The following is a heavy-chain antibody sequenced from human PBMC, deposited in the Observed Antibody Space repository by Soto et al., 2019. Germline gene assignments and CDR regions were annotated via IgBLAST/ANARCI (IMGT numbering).Heavy chain of an antibody. CDR3: ATPHLRGRQYDYRSPATASLYHSGLGV. CDR1: RGTFNTSP. Sequence: QVLLAQSGAEVKKPGSSVKVSCQTSRGTFNTSPISWVRQAPXXXXEWLGDIVPVFGMVNYAQQFQDRLNLTADESTTSVCMEVSRLTPEDTAVYFCATPHLRGRQYDYRSPATASLYHSGLGVWGQGTTVIVSS. V-gene: IGHV1-69*01. CDR2: IVPVFGMV. D-gene: IGHD3-3*01. J-gene: IGHJ6*02.